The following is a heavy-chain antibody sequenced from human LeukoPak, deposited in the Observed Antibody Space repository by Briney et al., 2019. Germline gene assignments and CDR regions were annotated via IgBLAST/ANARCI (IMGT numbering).Heavy chain of an antibody. D-gene: IGHD2-15*01. V-gene: IGHV3-7*01. CDR2: MKLDGSDK. Sequence: GGSLRLSCAASGFTFSSYWMNWVRQAPGKGLEWVANMKLDGSDKYYVDSVKGRFTISRDNAKNSLYLQMNSLRAEDTAVYYCAREGYCSGGSCLAPAFDIWGQGTMVTVSS. CDR1: GFTFSSYW. CDR3: AREGYCSGGSCLAPAFDI. J-gene: IGHJ3*02.